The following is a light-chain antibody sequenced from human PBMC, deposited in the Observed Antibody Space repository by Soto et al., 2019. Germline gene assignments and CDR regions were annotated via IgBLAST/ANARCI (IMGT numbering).Light chain of an antibody. J-gene: IGLJ1*01. CDR3: SSYTSSSPYV. Sequence: QSVLTQPASVSGSPGQSITISCTGTSSDVGGYKYVSWYQQHPDKAPKLIIYDVTNRPSGISNRFSGSKSGNTASLTISGLQAEDEADYYCSSYTSSSPYVFVTGTKGTVL. CDR1: SSDVGGYKY. V-gene: IGLV2-14*01. CDR2: DVT.